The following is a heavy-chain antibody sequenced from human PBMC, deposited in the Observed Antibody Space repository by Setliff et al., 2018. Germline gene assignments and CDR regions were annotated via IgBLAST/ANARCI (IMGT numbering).Heavy chain of an antibody. J-gene: IGHJ5*01. Sequence: PGGSLRLSCAASGFTFSSFWMTWVRQAPGKGPEWVGRIKSSREGATSDYGAPAKGRFTISRDDSKNMIYLQMNNLKSDDTGFYYCTTGPRDSRNYMTWLDSWGQGTLGTVSS. CDR2: IKSSREGATS. CDR1: GFTFSSFW. V-gene: IGHV3-15*01. D-gene: IGHD4-4*01. CDR3: TTGPRDSRNYMTWLDS.